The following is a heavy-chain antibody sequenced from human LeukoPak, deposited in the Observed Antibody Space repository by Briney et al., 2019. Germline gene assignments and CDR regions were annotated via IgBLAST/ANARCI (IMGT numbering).Heavy chain of an antibody. Sequence: SETLSLTCSVSGGSIRSGEYYWSWIRQTPGNGLEWIGYIHYSGNTYYNPSLKSRVTMSVDRSKNQFSLKLNSVTAADTAVYFCAREAPSGSYNWFDPWGQGALVTVSS. CDR2: IHYSGNT. V-gene: IGHV4-30-4*01. J-gene: IGHJ5*02. CDR1: GGSIRSGEYY. CDR3: AREAPSGSYNWFDP. D-gene: IGHD6-25*01.